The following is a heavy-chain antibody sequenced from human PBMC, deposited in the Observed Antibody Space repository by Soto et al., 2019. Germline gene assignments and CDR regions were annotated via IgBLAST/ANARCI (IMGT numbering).Heavy chain of an antibody. Sequence: PGVSLRLSCEVSGFTFSGHYMDWVRQAPGKGLEWLGRIRNKPNGHTTAYAASVKGRFTISRDDSKNLVYLQMNSLKSEDTALYYCSTTVITAPLFEYWGQGTLVTVSS. D-gene: IGHD2-21*02. CDR3: STTVITAPLFEY. CDR1: GFTFSGHY. V-gene: IGHV3-72*01. J-gene: IGHJ4*02. CDR2: IRNKPNGHTT.